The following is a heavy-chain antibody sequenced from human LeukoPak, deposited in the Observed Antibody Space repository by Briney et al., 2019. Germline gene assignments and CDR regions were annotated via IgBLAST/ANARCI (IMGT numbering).Heavy chain of an antibody. CDR3: ARVDYDSSGYYDWVFDY. CDR2: IYYSGST. J-gene: IGHJ4*02. V-gene: IGHV4-59*01. Sequence: PSETLFLTCTVSGGSISSYYWSWIRQPPGKGLEWIGYIYYSGSTNYNPSLKSRVTISVDTSKNQFSLKLSSVTAADTAVYYCARVDYDSSGYYDWVFDYWGQGTLVTVSS. D-gene: IGHD3-22*01. CDR1: GGSISSYY.